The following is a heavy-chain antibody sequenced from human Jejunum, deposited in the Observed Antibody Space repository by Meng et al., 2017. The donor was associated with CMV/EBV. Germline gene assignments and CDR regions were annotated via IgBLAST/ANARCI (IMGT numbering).Heavy chain of an antibody. Sequence: SCAVSGFHVGNDVVAWVRQAPGKGLEWVSIIYNVGGTYYADSVRARFTISRDTSKNTVFLHMNNLRVDDTAVYYCARADLHTHMDVWGQGTTVTVSS. CDR3: ARADLHTHMDV. CDR1: GFHVGNDV. CDR2: IYNVGGT. J-gene: IGHJ6*02. V-gene: IGHV3-53*01.